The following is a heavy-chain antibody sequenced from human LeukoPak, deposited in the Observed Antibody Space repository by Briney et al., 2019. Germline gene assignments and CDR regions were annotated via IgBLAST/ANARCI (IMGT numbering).Heavy chain of an antibody. CDR1: GGSFSGYY. CDR3: ARGNTAAAGKVYFDY. J-gene: IGHJ4*02. Sequence: SVTLSLTCAVYGGSFSGYYWSWIRQPPGKGLEWIGEINHSGSTNYNPSLKSRVTISVDTSKNQFSLKLSSVTAADTAVYYCARGNTAAAGKVYFDYWGQGTLVTVSS. V-gene: IGHV4-34*01. CDR2: INHSGST. D-gene: IGHD6-13*01.